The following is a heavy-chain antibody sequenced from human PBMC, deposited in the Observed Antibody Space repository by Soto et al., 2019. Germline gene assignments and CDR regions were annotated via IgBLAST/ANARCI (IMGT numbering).Heavy chain of an antibody. J-gene: IGHJ4*02. CDR2: VSRDVSNK. Sequence: QVQVVESGGGVVQPGKSLRLSCAASGFTFYTYAIHWVRQAPGKGLEWVAVVSRDVSNKYYAGSVKGRFTIFRDNYKKTVSLQMNSLRTEDTGVYCCTRHRSDYLDVWGPGNVVSVSS. CDR1: GFTFYTYA. D-gene: IGHD3-10*01. CDR3: TRHRSDYLDV. V-gene: IGHV3-30*03.